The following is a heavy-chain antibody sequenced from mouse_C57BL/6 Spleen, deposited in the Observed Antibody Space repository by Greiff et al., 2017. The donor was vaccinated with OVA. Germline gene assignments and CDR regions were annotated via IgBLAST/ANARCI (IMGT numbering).Heavy chain of an antibody. CDR2: ISSGGSYT. CDR3: ASLHDYGDY. Sequence: VESGGDLVKPGGSLKLSCAASGFTFSSYGMSWVRQTPDKRLEWVATISSGGSYTYYPDSVKGRFTISRDNAKNTLYLQMSSLKSEDTAMYYCASLHDYGDYWGQGTTLTVSS. V-gene: IGHV5-6*01. CDR1: GFTFSSYG. J-gene: IGHJ2*01. D-gene: IGHD2-4*01.